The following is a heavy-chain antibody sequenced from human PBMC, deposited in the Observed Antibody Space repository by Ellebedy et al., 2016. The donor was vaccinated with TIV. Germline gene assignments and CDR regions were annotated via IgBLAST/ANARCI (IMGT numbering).Heavy chain of an antibody. CDR1: GGTFSSYA. CDR3: ARGKDESSGYYDY. V-gene: IGHV1-18*01. Sequence: ASVKVSCKASGGTFSSYAISWVRQVPGQGLEWMGWISAYNGNTNYAQKIQGRATMTTDTSTTTAYMELRSLRSDDTAVYYCARGKDESSGYYDYWGQGTLVTVSS. D-gene: IGHD3-22*01. CDR2: ISAYNGNT. J-gene: IGHJ4*02.